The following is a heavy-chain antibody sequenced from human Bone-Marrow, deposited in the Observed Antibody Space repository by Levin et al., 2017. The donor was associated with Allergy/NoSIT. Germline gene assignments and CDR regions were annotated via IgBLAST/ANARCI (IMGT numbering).Heavy chain of an antibody. J-gene: IGHJ4*02. CDR2: INHSGST. V-gene: IGHV4-34*01. CDR3: ARGPYCSSTSCYWGGLRYFDY. D-gene: IGHD2-2*01. Sequence: GSLRLSCAVYGGSFSGYYWSWIRQPPGKGLEWIGEINHSGSTNYNPSLKSRVTISVDTSKNQFSLKLSSVTAADTAVYYCARGPYCSSTSCYWGGLRYFDYWGQGTLVTVSS. CDR1: GGSFSGYY.